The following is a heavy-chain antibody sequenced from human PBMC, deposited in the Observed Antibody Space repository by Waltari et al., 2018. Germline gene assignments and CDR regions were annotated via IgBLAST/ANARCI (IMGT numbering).Heavy chain of an antibody. CDR2: INAGNGNT. Sequence: QVQLVQSGAEVKKPGASVKVSCKASGYTFTRYAMHLVRQAPGQRLEWMGWINAGNGNTKYYQRFQGRVTITRDTSASTAYMELSSLRSEDTAVYYCARGVLYSSGWFYFDYWGQGTLVTVSS. CDR1: GYTFTRYA. J-gene: IGHJ4*02. V-gene: IGHV1-3*01. CDR3: ARGVLYSSGWFYFDY. D-gene: IGHD6-19*01.